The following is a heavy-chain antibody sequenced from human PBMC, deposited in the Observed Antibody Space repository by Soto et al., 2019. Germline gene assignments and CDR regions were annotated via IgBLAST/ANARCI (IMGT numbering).Heavy chain of an antibody. CDR2: ISAYNGNT. V-gene: IGHV1-18*01. CDR3: ATIPPGATGGAFDI. J-gene: IGHJ3*02. Sequence: ASVKVSCKASGYTFTSYGISWVRQAPGQGLEWMGWISAYNGNTNYAQKLQGRVTMTTDTSTSTAYMELRSLRSDDTAVYYCATIPPGATGGAFDIWGQGTMVTVSS. CDR1: GYTFTSYG. D-gene: IGHD1-26*01.